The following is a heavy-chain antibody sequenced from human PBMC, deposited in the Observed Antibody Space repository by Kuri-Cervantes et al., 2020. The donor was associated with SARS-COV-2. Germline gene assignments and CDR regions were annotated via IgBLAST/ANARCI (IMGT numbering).Heavy chain of an antibody. J-gene: IGHJ6*03. D-gene: IGHD2-2*01. CDR2: ISGGRT. CDR3: ANWGPAALYYYYYMDV. CDR1: GFTVSSNE. V-gene: IGHV3-38-3*01. Sequence: GESLKISCAASGFTVSSNEMSWVRQAPGKGLEWVSSISGGRTYYADSRKGRFTISRDISKNTLYLQMNSLRAEDTAVDYCANWGPAALYYYYYMDVWGKGTTVTVSS.